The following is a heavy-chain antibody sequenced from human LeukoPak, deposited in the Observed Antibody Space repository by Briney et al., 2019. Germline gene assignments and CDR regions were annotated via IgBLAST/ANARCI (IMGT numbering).Heavy chain of an antibody. J-gene: IGHJ4*02. CDR1: GYTFTRYY. CDR2: INPNSGGT. CDR3: ARGGEYSSSSGY. D-gene: IGHD6-6*01. V-gene: IGHV1-2*06. Sequence: ASAKVSCKASGYTFTRYYMHWVRQAPGQGLEWMGRINPNSGGTNYAQKFQGRVTMTRDTSISTAYMELSRLRSDDTAVYYCARGGEYSSSSGYWGQGTLVTVSS.